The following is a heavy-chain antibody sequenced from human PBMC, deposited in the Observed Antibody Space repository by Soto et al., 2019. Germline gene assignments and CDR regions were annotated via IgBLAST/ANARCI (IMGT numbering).Heavy chain of an antibody. D-gene: IGHD6-6*01. CDR3: AKDTEYSSSSAFDI. Sequence: QAGGSLRLSCAASGFTFDDYAMHWVRQAPGKGLEWVSGISWNSGSIGYADSVKGRFTISRDNAKNSLYLQMNSLRAEDTALYYCAKDTEYSSSSAFDIWGQGTMVTVSS. CDR2: ISWNSGSI. J-gene: IGHJ3*02. V-gene: IGHV3-9*01. CDR1: GFTFDDYA.